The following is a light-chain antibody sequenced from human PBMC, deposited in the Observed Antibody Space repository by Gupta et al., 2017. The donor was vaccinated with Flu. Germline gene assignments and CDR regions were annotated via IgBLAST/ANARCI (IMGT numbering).Light chain of an antibody. V-gene: IGLV3-21*02. CDR3: QVWEDDSAHHVV. J-gene: IGLJ2*01. CDR2: DDS. Sequence: SSALTQALSVSVAPGQTARITCGGNNIAIKSVHWYQQKSGQAPLLVIYDDSDRPSGIPERFSASNSGNTATLTISRVEDGDEADYYCQVWEDDSAHHVVFGGGTKLTVL. CDR1: NIAIKS.